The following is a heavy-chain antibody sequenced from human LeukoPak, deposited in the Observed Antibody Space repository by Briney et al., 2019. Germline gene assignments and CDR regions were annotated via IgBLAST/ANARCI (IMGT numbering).Heavy chain of an antibody. V-gene: IGHV3-48*01. CDR2: ISSSSSTI. Sequence: GGSLRLSCAASGFTFSSYSMNWVRQAPGKGLEWVSYISSSSSTIYYADSVKGRFTISRDNAKNSLYMQMNGLRAEDTAVYYCARNVGYYDSSGYYYAQGWGQGTLVTVSS. CDR3: ARNVGYYDSSGYYYAQG. CDR1: GFTFSSYS. J-gene: IGHJ4*02. D-gene: IGHD3-22*01.